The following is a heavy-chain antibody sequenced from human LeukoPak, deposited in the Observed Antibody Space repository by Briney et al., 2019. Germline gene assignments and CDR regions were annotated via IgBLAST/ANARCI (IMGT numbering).Heavy chain of an antibody. CDR1: KFTFSSYA. J-gene: IGHJ4*02. V-gene: IGHV3-23*01. Sequence: GGSLRLSCVASKFTFSSYALTWVRQAPGEGLEWVSAISGRGGTTYYADSVKGRFTISRDNFKNTLYLQMNGLRAEDTAVYYCAREQSGRRLYYYDSSGYYSPVGYWGQGTLVTVSS. D-gene: IGHD3-22*01. CDR2: ISGRGGTT. CDR3: AREQSGRRLYYYDSSGYYSPVGY.